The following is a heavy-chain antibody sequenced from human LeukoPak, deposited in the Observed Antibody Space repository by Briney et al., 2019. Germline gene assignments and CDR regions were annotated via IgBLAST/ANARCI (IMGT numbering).Heavy chain of an antibody. CDR1: GYTFTGYY. CDR3: ARDNQRYSSSWYAY. V-gene: IGHV1-2*02. CDR2: INPNSGGT. J-gene: IGHJ4*02. D-gene: IGHD6-13*01. Sequence: PWASVKVSCKASGYTFTGYYMHWVRQAPGQGLEWMGWINPNSGGTNYAQKFQGRVTMTRDTSISTAYMELSRLRSDDTAVYYCARDNQRYSSSWYAYWGQGTLVTVSS.